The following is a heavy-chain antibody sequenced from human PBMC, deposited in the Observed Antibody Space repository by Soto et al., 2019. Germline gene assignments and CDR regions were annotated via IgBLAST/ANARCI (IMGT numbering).Heavy chain of an antibody. Sequence: EVQLVESGGGLVXPGGSLXLSCAASGFXFXXYSMNXXXQAPGKGLEWVSSISSSSSYIYYADSVKGRFTISRDNAKNSLYLQMNSLRAEDTAVYYCARGKVGATYPVDYWGQGTLVTVSS. CDR2: ISSSSSYI. CDR3: ARGKVGATYPVDY. D-gene: IGHD1-26*01. V-gene: IGHV3-21*01. CDR1: GFXFXXYS. J-gene: IGHJ4*02.